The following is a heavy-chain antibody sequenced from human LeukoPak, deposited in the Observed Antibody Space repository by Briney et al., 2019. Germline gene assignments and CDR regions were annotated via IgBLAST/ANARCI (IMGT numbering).Heavy chain of an antibody. CDR3: VRFYYDSSGYDYGMDV. D-gene: IGHD3-22*01. J-gene: IGHJ6*02. CDR2: ISFDGNNQ. Sequence: GGSLRLSCAASGFTFSSYDMHWVRQAPGKGLEWVALISFDGNNQYYSDSVKGRFTVSRDNSKNTLYLQMNSLRAEDTAVYYCVRFYYDSSGYDYGMDVWGQGTTVTVSS. CDR1: GFTFSSYD. V-gene: IGHV3-30-3*01.